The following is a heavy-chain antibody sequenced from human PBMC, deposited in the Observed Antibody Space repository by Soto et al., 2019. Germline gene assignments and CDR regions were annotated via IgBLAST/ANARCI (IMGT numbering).Heavy chain of an antibody. CDR2: INSDGSST. Sequence: GGSLRLSCAASGFTFSSYWMHWVRQAPGKGLVWVSRINSDGSSTSYADSVKGRFTISRDNAKNTLYLQMNSLRAEDTAVYYCAREVKYYDSSGYYTPSLDYWGQGTLVT. CDR1: GFTFSSYW. D-gene: IGHD3-22*01. CDR3: AREVKYYDSSGYYTPSLDY. J-gene: IGHJ4*02. V-gene: IGHV3-74*01.